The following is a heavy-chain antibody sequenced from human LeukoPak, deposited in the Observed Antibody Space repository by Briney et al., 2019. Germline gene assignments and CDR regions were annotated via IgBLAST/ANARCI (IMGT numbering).Heavy chain of an antibody. Sequence: PSQTLSLTCTVSGGSISSGGYYWSWIRLHPGKGLEWIGYIYYSGSTYYNPSLKSRVTISVDMSKNQFSLKLSSVTAADTAVYYCARDTSDYDFWSGYRIWGQGTLVTVSS. J-gene: IGHJ4*02. CDR1: GGSISSGGYY. CDR2: IYYSGST. D-gene: IGHD3-3*01. CDR3: ARDTSDYDFWSGYRI. V-gene: IGHV4-31*03.